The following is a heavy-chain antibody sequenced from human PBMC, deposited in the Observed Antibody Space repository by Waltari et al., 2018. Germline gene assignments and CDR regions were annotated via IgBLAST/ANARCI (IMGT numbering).Heavy chain of an antibody. CDR2: MSQSGGT. V-gene: IGHV4-38-2*02. J-gene: IGHJ4*02. Sequence: QVQLQESGPGLVKPSETLSLTCAVSGYSISSDFYWGWIRQPPGKGLEWIGSMSQSGGTYYNPSLESRVTILLDTSKNTLYLQMNSLRLEDTAVYYCAREEGNMWDHGDYVGQGTLVTVSS. CDR1: GYSISSDFY. CDR3: AREEGNMWDHGDY. D-gene: IGHD1-26*01.